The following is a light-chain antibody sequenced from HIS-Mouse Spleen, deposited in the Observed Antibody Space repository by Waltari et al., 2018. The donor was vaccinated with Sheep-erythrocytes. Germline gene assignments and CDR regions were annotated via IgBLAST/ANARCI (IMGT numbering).Light chain of an antibody. J-gene: IGLJ3*02. CDR2: EVS. V-gene: IGLV2-8*01. CDR1: SSDVGGYNY. CDR3: SSYAGSNNWV. Sequence: QSALTQPPSASGSPGQSVTISCTGTSSDVGGYNYVSWYQQHPGKAPKLLLYEVSKRPSWVPDRCSGSKSGNTASLTVSGLQAEDGADYYCSSYAGSNNWVFGGGTKLTVL.